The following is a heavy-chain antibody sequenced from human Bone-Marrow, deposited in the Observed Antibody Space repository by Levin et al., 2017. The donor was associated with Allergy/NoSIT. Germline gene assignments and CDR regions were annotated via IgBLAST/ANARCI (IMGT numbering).Heavy chain of an antibody. CDR3: ARDVRVGSSYGFDY. J-gene: IGHJ4*02. Sequence: GGSLRLSCEASGFTFRIYSMNWVRQAPGKGLEWVSYISETSSIHYADSVRGRFTISRDNAKNSLYLQMNSLRDEDTAVYYCARDVRVGSSYGFDYWGQGTLVTVSS. V-gene: IGHV3-48*02. CDR1: GFTFRIYS. D-gene: IGHD6-6*01. CDR2: ISETSSI.